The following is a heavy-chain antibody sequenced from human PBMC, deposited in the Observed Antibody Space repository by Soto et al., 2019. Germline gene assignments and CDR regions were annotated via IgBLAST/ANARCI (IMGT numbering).Heavy chain of an antibody. CDR1: GGSISSGGYY. CDR2: IYYSGSP. J-gene: IGHJ6*02. V-gene: IGHV4-31*03. D-gene: IGHD6-19*01. CDR3: ASGYSSGWYSRYYYYGMDV. Sequence: QVQLQESGPGLVKPSQTLSLTCTVSGGSISSGGYYWSWIRQHPGKGLEWIGYIYYSGSPYYNPSLKSRVTISVDTSKNQFSLKLSSVTAADKAVYYCASGYSSGWYSRYYYYGMDVWGQGPTVTVSS.